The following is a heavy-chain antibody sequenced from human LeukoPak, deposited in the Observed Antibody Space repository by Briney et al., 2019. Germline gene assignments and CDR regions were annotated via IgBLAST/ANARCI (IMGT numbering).Heavy chain of an antibody. J-gene: IGHJ6*03. Sequence: ASVKVSCKASGYTFTTYDINWVRQATGQGLEWMGWINPNSDNTGYPQKFQGRVTITWNTSISTTYMELSSLRSEDTAVYYCARGPSGSWSSRVRYMDVWGKGTTVTVSS. CDR2: INPNSDNT. CDR1: GYTFTTYD. V-gene: IGHV1-8*03. CDR3: ARGPSGSWSSRVRYMDV. D-gene: IGHD6-13*01.